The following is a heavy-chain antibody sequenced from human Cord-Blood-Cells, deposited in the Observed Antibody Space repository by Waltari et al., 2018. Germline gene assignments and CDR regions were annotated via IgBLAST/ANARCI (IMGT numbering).Heavy chain of an antibody. CDR2: IRYDGSNK. Sequence: QVQLVESGGGVVQPGGSLRLSCAASGFPFSSHGMPWVRQAPGKGLEWVAFIRYDGSNKYYADSVKGRFTISRDNSKNTLYLQMNSLRAEDTAVYYCATSTLGVFDYWGQGTLVTVSS. CDR3: ATSTLGVFDY. J-gene: IGHJ4*02. V-gene: IGHV3-30*02. CDR1: GFPFSSHG. D-gene: IGHD1-26*01.